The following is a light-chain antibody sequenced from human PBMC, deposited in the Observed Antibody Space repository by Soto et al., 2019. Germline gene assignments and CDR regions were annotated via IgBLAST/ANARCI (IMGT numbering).Light chain of an antibody. CDR3: KQLNTYLIT. V-gene: IGKV1-9*01. Sequence: DIQLTQSPSFLSASVGDRVTITCRASQGISGYLAWYQQKPGKVHKLLIYSTSTLQSGVQSRFSGSASGTEFTLSIRGLQPEDFATYYCKQLNTYLITFGQGTRLEIK. J-gene: IGKJ5*01. CDR2: STS. CDR1: QGISGY.